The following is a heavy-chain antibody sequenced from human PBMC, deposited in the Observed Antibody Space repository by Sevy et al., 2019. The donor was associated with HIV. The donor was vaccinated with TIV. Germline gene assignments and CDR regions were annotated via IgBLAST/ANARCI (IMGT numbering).Heavy chain of an antibody. V-gene: IGHV4-30-2*01. CDR2: IYHTGNT. CDR1: GGSISSGGYS. CDR3: ARAAARMTTVTHFDY. D-gene: IGHD4-17*01. J-gene: IGHJ4*02. Sequence: SETLSLTCAVSGGSISSGGYSWNWIRQPPGKGLEWIGYIYHTGNTYYNPSLKSRVTISVARSNNQFSLKLNSVTAADTAVYYCARAAARMTTVTHFDYWGQGTLVTVSS.